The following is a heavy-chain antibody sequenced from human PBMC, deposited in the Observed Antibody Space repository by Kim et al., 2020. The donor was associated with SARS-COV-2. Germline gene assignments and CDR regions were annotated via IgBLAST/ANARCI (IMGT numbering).Heavy chain of an antibody. CDR3: ATDAFPALDMVRGIVWFDS. Sequence: ASVKVSCKVSGYTLTELSMHWVRQAPGKGLEWMGGFDPEDGETIYAQKFQCRVTMTEDTSTDTAYMELSSLRSDDTAVYYCATDAFPALDMVRGIVWFDSWGQLTLVTVSS. D-gene: IGHD3-10*01. V-gene: IGHV1-24*01. CDR1: GYTLTELS. J-gene: IGHJ5*01. CDR2: FDPEDGET.